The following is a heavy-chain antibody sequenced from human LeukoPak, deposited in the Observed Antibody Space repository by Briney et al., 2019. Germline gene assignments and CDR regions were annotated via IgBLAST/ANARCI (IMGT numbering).Heavy chain of an antibody. CDR2: IWYDGSNK. Sequence: PGRSLRLSCAASGFTFSSYGMHWVRQAPGKGLEWVAVIWYDGSNKYYADSVKGRFTISRDNSKNTLYLRMNSLRAEDTAVYYCASQTGTTFGYWGQGTLVTVSS. J-gene: IGHJ4*02. V-gene: IGHV3-33*01. CDR1: GFTFSSYG. D-gene: IGHD1-7*01. CDR3: ASQTGTTFGY.